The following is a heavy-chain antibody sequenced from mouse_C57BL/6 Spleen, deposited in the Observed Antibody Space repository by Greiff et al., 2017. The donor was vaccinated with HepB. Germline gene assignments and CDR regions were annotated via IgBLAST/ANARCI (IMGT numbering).Heavy chain of an antibody. D-gene: IGHD1-1*01. CDR2: INYDGSST. J-gene: IGHJ1*03. CDR3: AREGVVDYWYFDV. V-gene: IGHV5-16*01. CDR1: GFTFSDYY. Sequence: EVMLVESEGGLVQPGRSMKLSCTASGFTFSDYYMAWVRQVPEKGLEWVANINYDGSSTYYLDSLKSRFIISRDNAKNILYLQMSSLKSEDTATYYCAREGVVDYWYFDVWGTGTTVTVSS.